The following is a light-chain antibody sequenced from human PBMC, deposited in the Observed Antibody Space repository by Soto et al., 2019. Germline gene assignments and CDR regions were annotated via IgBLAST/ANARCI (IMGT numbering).Light chain of an antibody. CDR3: AAWDDTLSGLV. CDR1: SSNIGTGSD. V-gene: IGLV1-40*01. J-gene: IGLJ2*01. CDR2: DNS. Sequence: QSVLTQPPSVSGAPGQRVTISCTGSSSNIGTGSDVHWYQQLPGTAPKLLIYDNSNRPSGVPDRFSGSKSGTSASLAITGLQAEDEADYYCAAWDDTLSGLVFGGGTKLTVL.